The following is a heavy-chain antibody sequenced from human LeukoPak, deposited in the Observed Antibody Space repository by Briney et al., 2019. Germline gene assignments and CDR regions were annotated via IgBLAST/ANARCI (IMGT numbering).Heavy chain of an antibody. CDR2: ISSSSSTI. V-gene: IGHV3-48*02. Sequence: GGSLRLSCAASGFTFSSYSMNWVRQAPGKGLEWVSYISSSSSTIYYADSVKGRFTISRENAKNSLYLQMNSLRDEDTAVYYCAGDGNGYCSSTSCPYYYYGMDVWGQGTTVTVSS. D-gene: IGHD2-2*03. CDR3: AGDGNGYCSSTSCPYYYYGMDV. CDR1: GFTFSSYS. J-gene: IGHJ6*02.